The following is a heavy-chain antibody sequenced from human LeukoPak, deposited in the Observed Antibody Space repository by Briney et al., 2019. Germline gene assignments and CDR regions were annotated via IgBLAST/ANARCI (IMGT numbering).Heavy chain of an antibody. D-gene: IGHD4-17*01. Sequence: SETLSLTCTVSGYSISSGYYWGWIRQPPGKGLEWIGSIYHSGSTYYNPSLKSRVTISVDTSKNQFSLKLSSVTAADTAVYYCATTTVTLYYYGMDVWGQGTTVTVSS. CDR3: ATTTVTLYYYGMDV. CDR2: IYHSGST. J-gene: IGHJ6*02. CDR1: GYSISSGYY. V-gene: IGHV4-38-2*02.